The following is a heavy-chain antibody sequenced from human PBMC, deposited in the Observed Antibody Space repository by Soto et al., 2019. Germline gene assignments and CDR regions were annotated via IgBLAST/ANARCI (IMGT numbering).Heavy chain of an antibody. J-gene: IGHJ6*02. D-gene: IGHD3-22*01. V-gene: IGHV1-2*02. CDR3: ARGDYYDSSGNYYYYGMDV. CDR2: INPNSGGT. CDR1: GYTFIGYY. Sequence: ASVKVSCKASGYTFIGYYMHWVRQAPGQGLEWMGWINPNSGGTNYAQKFQGRVTMTRDTSISTAYMELSRLRSDDTAVYYCARGDYYDSSGNYYYYGMDVWGQGTTVTVSS.